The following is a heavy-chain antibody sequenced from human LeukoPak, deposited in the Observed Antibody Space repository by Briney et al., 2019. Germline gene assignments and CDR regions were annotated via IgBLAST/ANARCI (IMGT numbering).Heavy chain of an antibody. Sequence: SGGSLRLSCAASGFTFSSYAMSWVRQAPGKGLEWVSAISGSGGSTYYADSVKGRFTISRDNSKNTLYLQMNSLRAEDTAVYYCTRPSYDSSVSGVVYWGQGTRVTVSS. CDR1: GFTFSSYA. J-gene: IGHJ4*02. CDR3: TRPSYDSSVSGVVY. D-gene: IGHD3-22*01. V-gene: IGHV3-23*01. CDR2: ISGSGGST.